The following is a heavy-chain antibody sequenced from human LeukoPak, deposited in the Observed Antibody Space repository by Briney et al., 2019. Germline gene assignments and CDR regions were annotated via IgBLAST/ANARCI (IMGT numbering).Heavy chain of an antibody. CDR1: GSIFTSYW. D-gene: IGHD3-16*01. J-gene: IGHJ4*02. V-gene: IGHV5-51*01. CDR2: IYPGDSDT. CDR3: ACLPLCFWHLCSPFDY. Sequence: GASLQISSKGSGSIFTSYWIGWGRPLPGKGQGRMGIIYPGDSDTRYSPSLQGQVTISAYKSNSTPYMQWSSMKASDTAIYSCACLPLCFWHLCSPFDYWGQGTLVTVSS.